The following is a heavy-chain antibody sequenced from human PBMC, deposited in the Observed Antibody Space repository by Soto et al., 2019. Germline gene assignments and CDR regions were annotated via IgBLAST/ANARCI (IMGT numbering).Heavy chain of an antibody. J-gene: IGHJ6*02. CDR3: ARDELDCSGGSCYYYYYGMDV. CDR2: ISAYNGNT. D-gene: IGHD2-15*01. CDR1: GYTFTSYG. V-gene: IGHV1-18*01. Sequence: ASVKVCCKASGYTFTSYGISWVRQAPGQGLEWMGWISAYNGNTNYAQKLQGRVTMTTDTSTSTAYMELSSLRSEDTAVYYCARDELDCSGGSCYYYYYGMDVWGQGTTVTVSS.